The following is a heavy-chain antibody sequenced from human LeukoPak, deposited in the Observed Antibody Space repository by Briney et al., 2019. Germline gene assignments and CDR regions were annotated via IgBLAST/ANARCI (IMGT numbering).Heavy chain of an antibody. V-gene: IGHV4-59*01. Sequence: SETLSLTCTVSGGSISSYYWSWIRQPPGKGLEWIGYIYYSGSTNYNPSLKSRVTISVDTSKNQFSLKLSSVTAADTAVYYCARLEIAAAGNRWFDPWGQGTLVTVSS. CDR2: IYYSGST. CDR3: ARLEIAAAGNRWFDP. CDR1: GGSISSYY. D-gene: IGHD6-13*01. J-gene: IGHJ5*02.